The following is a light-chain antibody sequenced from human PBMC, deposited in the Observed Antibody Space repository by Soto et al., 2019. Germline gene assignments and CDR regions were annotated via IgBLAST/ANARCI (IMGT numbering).Light chain of an antibody. CDR2: GAS. CDR1: QSIGSH. CDR3: QQGYSSPHSIT. J-gene: IGKJ5*01. V-gene: IGKV1-39*01. Sequence: DIQMAQSPSSLSASIGDTVTITCRASQSIGSHLNWYQQKAGKAPKVLIYGASSLKGGVPSRFTGSGSGTDFTLTITALQPDDFATYYCQQGYSSPHSITFGQGTRLDI.